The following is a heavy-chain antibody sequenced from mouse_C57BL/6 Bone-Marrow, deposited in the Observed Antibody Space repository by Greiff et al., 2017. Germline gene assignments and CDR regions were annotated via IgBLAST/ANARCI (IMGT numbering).Heavy chain of an antibody. J-gene: IGHJ1*03. V-gene: IGHV1-18*01. CDR1: GYTFTDYN. CDR2: INPNNGGT. Sequence: EVQLQPSGPELVKPGASVKIPCKASGYTFTDYNMDWVKQSHGKSLEWIGDINPNNGGTSYNQQLQGKATLTVDKSSSTAYMELRSLTSEDTAVYDWARGYEGYSEGYFEGWGTGVTVTVSS. D-gene: IGHD2-3*01. CDR3: ARGYEGYSEGYFEG.